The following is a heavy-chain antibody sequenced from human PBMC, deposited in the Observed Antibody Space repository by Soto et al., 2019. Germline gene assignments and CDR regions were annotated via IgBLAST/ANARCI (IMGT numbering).Heavy chain of an antibody. CDR2: SSVYNGHT. CDR3: ARCDFGDYVPPLDH. J-gene: IGHJ4*02. D-gene: IGHD4-17*01. CDR1: CYTFSSYG. Sequence: QVHLMQSGAEVKSPGASVRVSCKASCYTFSSYGVSWVRQAPGQGLQFMGWSSVYNGHTNYAQKFQGRVTMTTDTSTSTAYMELRSLRSADTAVYFCARCDFGDYVPPLDHGGQGTLVTVS. V-gene: IGHV1-18*01.